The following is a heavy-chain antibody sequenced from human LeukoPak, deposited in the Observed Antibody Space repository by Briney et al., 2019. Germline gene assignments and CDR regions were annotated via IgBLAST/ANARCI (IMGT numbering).Heavy chain of an antibody. CDR1: GYTFTDYY. CDR3: IREYEGGYFDY. J-gene: IGHJ4*02. Sequence: ASVKVSCKTSGYTFTDYYIHWVRQAPGQGLEWIGIIYPSDDTTDSSQKFKGRVTVTRDTSTSTVYMELRTLRSEDTAIYYCIREYEGGYFDYWGQGTLVTVS. V-gene: IGHV1-46*01. CDR2: IYPSDDTT. D-gene: IGHD2-8*01.